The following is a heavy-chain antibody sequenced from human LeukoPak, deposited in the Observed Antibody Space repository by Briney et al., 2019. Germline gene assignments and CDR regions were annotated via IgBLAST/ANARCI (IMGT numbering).Heavy chain of an antibody. CDR1: GFTFSSSA. J-gene: IGHJ4*02. V-gene: IGHV3-23*01. CDR2: ISGSGSGGST. Sequence: PGGSLRLSCAASGFTFSSSAMSWVRQAPGKGLEWVSNISGSGSGGSTYYADSVKGRFTISRDNSKNTLYLQMNSLRAEDTAVYYCARHLRWRTSFSPFDYWGQGTLVTVSS. D-gene: IGHD3/OR15-3a*01. CDR3: ARHLRWRTSFSPFDY.